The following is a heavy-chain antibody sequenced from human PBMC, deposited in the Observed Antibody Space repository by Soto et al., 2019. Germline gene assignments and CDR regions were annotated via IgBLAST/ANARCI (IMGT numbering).Heavy chain of an antibody. V-gene: IGHV4-31*03. Sequence: QVQLQESGPGLVKPSQTLSLTCTFSGGSISSGAYFWSWIRQHPGKGLEYIGHIYYTGSTYYNPSLRSRVSISVDTSKNQFSLKLNSATAADTAVYYCARVARPGDCSTTSCYIDYWGQGTLVTVSS. J-gene: IGHJ4*02. D-gene: IGHD2-2*02. CDR2: IYYTGST. CDR3: ARVARPGDCSTTSCYIDY. CDR1: GGSISSGAYF.